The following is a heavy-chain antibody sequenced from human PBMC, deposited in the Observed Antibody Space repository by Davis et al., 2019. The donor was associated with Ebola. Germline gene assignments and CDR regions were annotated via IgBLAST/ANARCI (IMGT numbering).Heavy chain of an antibody. V-gene: IGHV1-8*03. CDR1: GYTFTRYG. D-gene: IGHD3-22*01. CDR2: MNLVSGNT. CDR3: AREHLDRSTYPSPFDY. J-gene: IGHJ4*02. Sequence: ASVKVSCKASGYTFTRYGITWVRQAPGQGLEWMGWMNLVSGNTVYAQRFQDRLTITRNTTITTAYMELSSLRPDDTALYYCAREHLDRSTYPSPFDYWGQGIPLTVSS.